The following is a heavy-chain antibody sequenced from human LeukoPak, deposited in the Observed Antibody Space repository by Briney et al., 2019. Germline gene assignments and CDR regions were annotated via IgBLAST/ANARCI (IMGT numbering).Heavy chain of an antibody. V-gene: IGHV4-4*07. J-gene: IGHJ4*02. CDR2: IYTSGST. D-gene: IGHD2-2*01. CDR3: ARNKGYCSSTSCSPFDY. CDR1: GGSISSYY. Sequence: ASETLSLTCTVSGGSISSYYWSWIRQPAGKGLEWVGRIYTSGSTNYNPSLKSRVTMSVDTSKNQFSLKLSSVTAADTAVYYCARNKGYCSSTSCSPFDYWGQGTLVTVSS.